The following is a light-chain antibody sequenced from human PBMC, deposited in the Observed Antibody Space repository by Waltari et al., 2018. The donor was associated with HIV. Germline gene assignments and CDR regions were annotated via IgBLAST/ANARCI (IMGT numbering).Light chain of an antibody. CDR3: QQYGDSPMYT. CDR1: QSVGSTF. J-gene: IGKJ2*01. CDR2: GTS. V-gene: IGKV3-20*01. Sequence: EIVLTQSPDTLSLSPGDRATLSCRASQSVGSTFLAWYQQKPGQAPRLLVYGTSRRATGIPDRFSGSGSGTDFTLAISRLEPEDFAVYYCQQYGDSPMYTFGQGTRLDIK.